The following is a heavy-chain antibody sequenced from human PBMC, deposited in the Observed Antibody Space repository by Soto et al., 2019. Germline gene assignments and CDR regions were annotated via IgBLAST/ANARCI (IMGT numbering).Heavy chain of an antibody. CDR3: ARGKVVRGSYVTLDY. V-gene: IGHV4-34*01. J-gene: IGHJ4*02. D-gene: IGHD3-10*01. CDR2: INHSGST. Sequence: SETLSLTCSVDGGSFSGYYWSWIRQPPGKGLEYIGEINHSGSTNYNPSLKSRVTLSVDTSKNQFSLKLNSVTAADTAVYYCARGKVVRGSYVTLDYWGQGTPVTVSS. CDR1: GGSFSGYY.